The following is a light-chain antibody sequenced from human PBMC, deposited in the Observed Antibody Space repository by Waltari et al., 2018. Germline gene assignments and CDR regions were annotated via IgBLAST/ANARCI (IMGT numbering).Light chain of an antibody. J-gene: IGKJ2*01. Sequence: DIQMTQSPSSLSASVGDRFNITCRASQSISSYLSWYQQNPGRAPKLLIYAASSLESGVPSRFSGSGSGRDFTLIISSLQPEDFATYSCQQSYSTPDTFGQGTKLEIK. CDR1: QSISSY. CDR2: AAS. V-gene: IGKV1-39*01. CDR3: QQSYSTPDT.